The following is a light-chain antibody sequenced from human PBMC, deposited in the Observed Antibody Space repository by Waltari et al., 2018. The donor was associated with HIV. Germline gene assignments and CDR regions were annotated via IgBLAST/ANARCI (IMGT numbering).Light chain of an antibody. CDR3: CSYAGRSIYV. Sequence: QPALTQPASVSGSPGQSITLSCSGTSSDIGSYELVSWYQQHPGKAPSVIVYEVTKRPSGTSDRFSGSKSGNTASLTISGLQAEDEADYYCCSYAGRSIYVFGTGTTVTVL. J-gene: IGLJ1*01. CDR2: EVT. CDR1: SSDIGSYEL. V-gene: IGLV2-23*02.